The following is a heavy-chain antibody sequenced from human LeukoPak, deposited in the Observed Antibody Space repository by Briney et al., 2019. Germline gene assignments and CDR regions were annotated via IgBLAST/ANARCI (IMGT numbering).Heavy chain of an antibody. D-gene: IGHD3-16*01. CDR1: GITFSNSV. V-gene: IGHV3-23*01. J-gene: IGHJ4*02. Sequence: QPGGSLRLSCVPSGITFSNSVLSWVRQAPGKGLEWVSTITKSGDQTYYADSVKGLFTISRDNSKNTLYLQMNSLRAEDTAVYYCAKSAFGSLEPFDYWGQGTLVTVSS. CDR2: ITKSGDQT. CDR3: AKSAFGSLEPFDY.